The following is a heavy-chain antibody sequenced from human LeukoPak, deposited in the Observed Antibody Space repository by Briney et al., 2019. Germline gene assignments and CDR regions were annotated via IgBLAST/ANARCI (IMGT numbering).Heavy chain of an antibody. CDR3: VRTRYGSGSTYGMDV. CDR2: AYYRSKWSY. D-gene: IGHD6-19*01. CDR1: GDSVSSNTAA. V-gene: IGHV6-1*01. Sequence: SQTLSLTCAISGDSVSSNTAAWNWIRQSPSRGLEWLGRAYYRSKWSYESATSVKSRITINADTSKNQFSLQLNSVTPEDTAVYYCVRTRYGSGSTYGMDVWGQGTTVTVSS. J-gene: IGHJ6*02.